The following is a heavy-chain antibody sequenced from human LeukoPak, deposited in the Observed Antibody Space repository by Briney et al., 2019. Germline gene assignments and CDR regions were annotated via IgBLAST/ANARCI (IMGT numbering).Heavy chain of an antibody. CDR2: IIPIFGTA. J-gene: IGHJ4*02. Sequence: ASVKVSCKASGGTFSSYAISWVRQAPGQGLEWMGGIIPIFGTANYAQKFQGRVTITTDESTSTAYMELSSLRSEDTAVYYCARGWDSSSSFDCWGQGTLVTVSS. CDR1: GGTFSSYA. V-gene: IGHV1-69*05. D-gene: IGHD6-6*01. CDR3: ARGWDSSSSFDC.